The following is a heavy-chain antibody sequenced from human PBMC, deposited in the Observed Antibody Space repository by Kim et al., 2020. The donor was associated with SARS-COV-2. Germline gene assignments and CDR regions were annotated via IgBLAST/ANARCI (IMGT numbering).Heavy chain of an antibody. Sequence: YYEDFGKGRFSSSRDNVKNTPYLQMNALRDEDTAVYYCVRRAGELANDDWGQGTLVTVSS. D-gene: IGHD1-1*01. V-gene: IGHV3-48*02. CDR3: VRRAGELANDD. J-gene: IGHJ4*02.